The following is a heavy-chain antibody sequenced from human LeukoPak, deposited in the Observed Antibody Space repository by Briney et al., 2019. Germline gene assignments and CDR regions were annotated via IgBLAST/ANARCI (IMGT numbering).Heavy chain of an antibody. Sequence: PSGTLSLTCAVSGGSISSNNWWGWVRQPPGKGLEWIGEIYHSGSTNYNPSLKSRVTISVDKSKNQFSLKLSSVTAADTAVYYCARDRAYYDSSHNWFDPWGQGTLVTVSS. CDR1: GGSISSNNW. CDR2: IYHSGST. D-gene: IGHD3-22*01. J-gene: IGHJ5*02. V-gene: IGHV4-4*02. CDR3: ARDRAYYDSSHNWFDP.